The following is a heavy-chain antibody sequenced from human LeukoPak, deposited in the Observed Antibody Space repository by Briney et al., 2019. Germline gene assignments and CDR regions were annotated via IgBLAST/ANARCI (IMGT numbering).Heavy chain of an antibody. Sequence: GASVKVSCKASGYTFTSYGISWVRQAPGQGLEWMGWISAYNGNTNYAQKLQGRVTMTTDTSTSTAYMELRSLRSDDTAVYYCARDLEWLGQSDVTDWGQGTLVTVSS. CDR2: ISAYNGNT. D-gene: IGHD3-3*01. CDR1: GYTFTSYG. V-gene: IGHV1-18*01. J-gene: IGHJ4*02. CDR3: ARDLEWLGQSDVTD.